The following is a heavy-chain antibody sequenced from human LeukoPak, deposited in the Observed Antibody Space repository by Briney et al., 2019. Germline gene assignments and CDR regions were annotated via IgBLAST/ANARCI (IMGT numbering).Heavy chain of an antibody. J-gene: IGHJ5*02. D-gene: IGHD5-18*01. CDR1: GYTFASYY. Sequence: ASVKVSCKASGYTFASYYVHWVRQAPGQGLEWMGIFNPSGAGTNYAQKFQGRVAMTRDMSTSTVYTELSSLRSEDTAVYYCARAGYSYGSGWFDPWGQGTLVTVSS. CDR3: ARAGYSYGSGWFDP. V-gene: IGHV1-46*01. CDR2: FNPSGAGT.